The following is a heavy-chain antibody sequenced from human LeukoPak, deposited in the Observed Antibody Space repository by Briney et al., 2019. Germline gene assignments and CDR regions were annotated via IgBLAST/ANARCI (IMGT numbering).Heavy chain of an antibody. V-gene: IGHV3-23*01. J-gene: IGHJ4*02. CDR2: ISGSGTST. D-gene: IGHD1-26*01. CDR3: AKDLRYSGSYRSGNY. Sequence: PSETLSLTCAVYGGSFSGYYWSWVRQAPGKGLEWVSAISGSGTSTYYADSVKGRFTISRDNSKNTVYLQMNSLRAEDTAVYYCAKDLRYSGSYRSGNYWGQGTLVTVSS. CDR1: GGSFSGYY.